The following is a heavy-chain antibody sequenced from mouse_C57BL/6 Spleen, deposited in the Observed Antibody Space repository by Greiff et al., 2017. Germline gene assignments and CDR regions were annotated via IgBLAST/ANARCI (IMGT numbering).Heavy chain of an antibody. Sequence: QVQLKQPGAELVKPGASVKMSCKASGYTFTSYWITWVKQRPGQGLEWIGDIYPGSGSTNYNEKFKSKATLTVDTSSSTAYMQLSSLTSEDSAVYYCASRGIYYDYEDWGQGTLVTVSA. J-gene: IGHJ3*01. CDR2: IYPGSGST. V-gene: IGHV1-55*01. CDR3: ASRGIYYDYED. D-gene: IGHD2-4*01. CDR1: GYTFTSYW.